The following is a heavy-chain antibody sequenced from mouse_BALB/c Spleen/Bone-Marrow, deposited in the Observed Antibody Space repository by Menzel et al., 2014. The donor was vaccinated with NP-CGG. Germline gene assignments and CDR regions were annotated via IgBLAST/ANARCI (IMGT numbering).Heavy chain of an antibody. CDR2: IDPANGDT. Sequence: EVQLVESGAELVKSGASVKLSCTASGFNIKDIYMHWVKQRPEQGLEWIGRIDPANGDTKYDPKFQGKATITADTSSNTAYLQLSSLTSEDTAVYYCARDYGPFDYWGQGTTLTVSS. CDR1: GFNIKDIY. V-gene: IGHV14-3*02. D-gene: IGHD1-2*01. CDR3: ARDYGPFDY. J-gene: IGHJ2*01.